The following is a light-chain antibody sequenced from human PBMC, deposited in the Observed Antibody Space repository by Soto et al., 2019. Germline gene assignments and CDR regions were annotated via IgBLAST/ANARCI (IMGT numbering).Light chain of an antibody. Sequence: PGERATLSCRASRSIASSYLAWYQQKPGQTPRLLIYRTSIRATGVPARFSGSASGTEFTLTITSLQSEDFAVYYCQHYANWPLTFGGGTKIESK. V-gene: IGKV3-15*01. CDR2: RTS. CDR1: RSIASSY. CDR3: QHYANWPLT. J-gene: IGKJ4*01.